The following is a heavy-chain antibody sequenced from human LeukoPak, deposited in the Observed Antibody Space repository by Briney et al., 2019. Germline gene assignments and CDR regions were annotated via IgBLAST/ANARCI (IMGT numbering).Heavy chain of an antibody. J-gene: IGHJ4*02. Sequence: KPGGSLRLSCAASGFTFSSYSMNWVRQAPGKGLEGVSSISSSSSYIYYADSVKGRFTISRDNAKNSLYLQMNSLRAEDTAVYYCARQYYDFWSGYYSRGYFDFWGQGTLVTVSS. D-gene: IGHD3-3*01. CDR1: GFTFSSYS. CDR2: ISSSSSYI. CDR3: ARQYYDFWSGYYSRGYFDF. V-gene: IGHV3-21*01.